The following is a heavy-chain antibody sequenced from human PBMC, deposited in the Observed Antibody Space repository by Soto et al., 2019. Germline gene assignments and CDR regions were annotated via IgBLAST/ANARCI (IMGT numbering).Heavy chain of an antibody. V-gene: IGHV3-9*01. CDR2: ISYNGGNI. CDR3: AKGMVMVVAATYGMDV. Sequence: GGSLRLSCAASGFSFDGYAMHWVRQAPGKGLEWVSGISYNGGNIEYADSVKGRFTISRDNAKNSLYMQMNSLRPEDTALYYCAKGMVMVVAATYGMDVWGEGTTVTVSS. J-gene: IGHJ6*04. D-gene: IGHD2-15*01. CDR1: GFSFDGYA.